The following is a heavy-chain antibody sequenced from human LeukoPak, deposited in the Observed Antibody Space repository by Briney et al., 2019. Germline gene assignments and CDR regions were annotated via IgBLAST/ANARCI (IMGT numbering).Heavy chain of an antibody. V-gene: IGHV3-30*02. CDR3: ATQRRDSGWSIDY. CDR2: IWYDGSNK. D-gene: IGHD6-19*01. CDR1: GFTFSSSG. Sequence: GGSLRLSCAASGFTFSSSGMHWVRQAPGKGLEWVALIWYDGSNKYYADSVKGRFTISRDNSKNTLYLQMNSLRPEDTAVYYCATQRRDSGWSIDYWGQGTLVTVSS. J-gene: IGHJ4*02.